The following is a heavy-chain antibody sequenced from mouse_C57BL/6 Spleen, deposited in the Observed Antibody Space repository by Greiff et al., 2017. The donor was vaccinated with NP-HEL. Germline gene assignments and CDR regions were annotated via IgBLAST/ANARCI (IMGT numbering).Heavy chain of an antibody. CDR3: ARIGGTAQGSGFDY. D-gene: IGHD3-2*02. V-gene: IGHV8-8*01. CDR1: GFSLSTFGMG. J-gene: IGHJ2*01. CDR2: IWWDDDK. Sequence: VMLVESGPGILQPSQTLSLTCSFSGFSLSTFGMGVGWIRQPSGKGLEWLAHIWWDDDKYYNPALKSRLTISKDTSKNQVFLKIANVDTADTATDYCARIGGTAQGSGFDYGGQGTTLTVSS.